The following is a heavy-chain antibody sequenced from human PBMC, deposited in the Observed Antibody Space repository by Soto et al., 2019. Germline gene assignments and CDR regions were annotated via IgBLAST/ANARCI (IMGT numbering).Heavy chain of an antibody. Sequence: PGGSLRLSCAASGFTFSSYAMHWVRQAPGKGLEWVAVISYDGSNKYYADSVKGRFTISRDNSKNTLYPQMNSLRAEDTAVYYCAREVGTYYYYYGMDVWGQGTTVTVAS. CDR3: AREVGTYYYYYGMDV. CDR1: GFTFSSYA. V-gene: IGHV3-30-3*01. J-gene: IGHJ6*02. CDR2: ISYDGSNK. D-gene: IGHD2-21*02.